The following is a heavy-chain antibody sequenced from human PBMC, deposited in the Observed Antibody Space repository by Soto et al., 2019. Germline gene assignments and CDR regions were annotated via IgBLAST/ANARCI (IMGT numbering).Heavy chain of an antibody. J-gene: IGHJ5*02. CDR1: GFTFSNYG. Sequence: QVQLVESGGGVVQPGRSLRLSCAASGFTFSNYGMHWVRQAPGKGLEWVAVISYDGSNKHYADSVKGRFTISSDNSKNTLYLQMNGLRAEDTAVYYCAKTGESGYDWGWFDPWGQGTLVTVSS. V-gene: IGHV3-30*18. CDR2: ISYDGSNK. D-gene: IGHD5-12*01. CDR3: AKTGESGYDWGWFDP.